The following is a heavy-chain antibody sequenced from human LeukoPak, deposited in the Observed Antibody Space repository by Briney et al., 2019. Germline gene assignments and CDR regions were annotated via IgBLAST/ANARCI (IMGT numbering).Heavy chain of an antibody. CDR3: TKCGSSCRGGFDP. Sequence: GGSLRLSCAASGFTFPSCAMTWVRQAPGKGLEWVSSISESGAGTYYADSVRGRFTISRDNSKNTLYLQLNSLRAEDTAVYYCTKCGSSCRGGFDPWGQGTLVTVSS. CDR1: GFTFPSCA. D-gene: IGHD6-13*01. V-gene: IGHV3-23*01. CDR2: ISESGAGT. J-gene: IGHJ5*02.